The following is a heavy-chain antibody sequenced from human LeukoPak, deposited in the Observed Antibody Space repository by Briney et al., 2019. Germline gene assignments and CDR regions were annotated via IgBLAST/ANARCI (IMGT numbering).Heavy chain of an antibody. D-gene: IGHD2-2*03. J-gene: IGHJ4*02. V-gene: IGHV4-34*01. CDR1: GGSFSGYY. CDR2: INHSGST. Sequence: PSETLSLTCAVYGGSFSGYYWSWIRQPPRKGLEWIGEINHSGSTNYNPSLKSRVTISVDTSKNQFSLKLSSVTAADTAVYYCAVGYCSSTSCPFDYWGQGTLVTVSS. CDR3: AVGYCSSTSCPFDY.